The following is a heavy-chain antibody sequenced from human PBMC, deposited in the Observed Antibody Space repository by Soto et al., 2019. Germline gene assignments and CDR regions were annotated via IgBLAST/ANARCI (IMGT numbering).Heavy chain of an antibody. CDR1: GGSISSYY. CDR3: ARVVAMLGATVYYYYGMDV. J-gene: IGHJ6*02. CDR2: IYYSGST. Sequence: QVQLQESGPGLVKPSETLSLTCTVSGGSISSYYWSWIRQPPGKGLEWIGYIYYSGSTNYNPSLKSRVTISVDTSKNQFSLKLSSVTAADTAVYYCARVVAMLGATVYYYYGMDVWGQGTTVTVSS. V-gene: IGHV4-59*01. D-gene: IGHD2-15*01.